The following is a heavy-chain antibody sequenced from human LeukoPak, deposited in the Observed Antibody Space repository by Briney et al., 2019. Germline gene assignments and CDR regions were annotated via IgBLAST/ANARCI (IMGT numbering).Heavy chain of an antibody. Sequence: GGSLRLSCAASGFTSSSYAMHWVRQAPGKGLEWVAVISYDGSNKYYADSVKGRFTVSRDNSKNTLYLQMKSLRAEDTAVYYCAKGGGYEAQYYYYYLDVWGKGTTVTISS. CDR3: AKGGGYEAQYYYYYLDV. CDR2: ISYDGSNK. V-gene: IGHV3-30*04. J-gene: IGHJ6*03. D-gene: IGHD5-12*01. CDR1: GFTSSSYA.